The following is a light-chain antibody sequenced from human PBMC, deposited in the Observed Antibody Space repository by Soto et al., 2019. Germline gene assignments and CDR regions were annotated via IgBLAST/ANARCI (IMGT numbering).Light chain of an antibody. CDR3: QQRSDWPWM. V-gene: IGKV3-11*01. J-gene: IGKJ1*01. CDR2: DTS. Sequence: EIVLTQSPATLSLSPGERVTLSCRASQSVRIYLAWYQHKPGQAPRLLIYDTSNRATGIPARFSGSGSGTDFTLTISSLEPEDFAVYYCQQRSDWPWMFGQGTK. CDR1: QSVRIY.